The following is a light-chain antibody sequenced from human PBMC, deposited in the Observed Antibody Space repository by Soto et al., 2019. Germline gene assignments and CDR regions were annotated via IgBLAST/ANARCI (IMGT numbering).Light chain of an antibody. V-gene: IGKV3-20*01. Sequence: EIVLTQSPGTLSLSPGERATLSCRASQSVSSSYFAWYQQGFGQAPRLLIYGASSRATGIPDRFSGSGSGTDFTLTISRLEPEEFAVYYCQQYGSSSWTFGQGTKVEIE. J-gene: IGKJ1*01. CDR1: QSVSSSY. CDR3: QQYGSSSWT. CDR2: GAS.